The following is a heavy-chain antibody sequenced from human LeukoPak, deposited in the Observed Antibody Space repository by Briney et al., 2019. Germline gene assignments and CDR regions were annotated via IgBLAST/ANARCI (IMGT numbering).Heavy chain of an antibody. D-gene: IGHD3-9*01. V-gene: IGHV1-2*02. Sequence: GASVKVSCKASGYTFTGYYMHWVRQAPGQGLEWMGWINPNSGGTNYAQKFQGRVTMTRDTSISTAYMELSRLRSDDTAVYYCATDHLRYFDWLPHQRYWFDPWGQGTLVTVSS. CDR3: ATDHLRYFDWLPHQRYWFDP. CDR1: GYTFTGYY. J-gene: IGHJ5*02. CDR2: INPNSGGT.